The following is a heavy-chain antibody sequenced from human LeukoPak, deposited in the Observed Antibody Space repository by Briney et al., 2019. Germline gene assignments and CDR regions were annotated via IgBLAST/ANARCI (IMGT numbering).Heavy chain of an antibody. CDR3: ARVGYGSFDY. J-gene: IGHJ4*02. CDR2: VSSSGRT. CDR1: GDSMTMNSYS. D-gene: IGHD3-10*01. Sequence: PSETLSLTCTVSGDSMTMNSYSWGWVRQPPGKALEWIGCVSSSGRTTYNPSLKSRVTISVDTSKYQFSLKLSSVTAADTAVYYCARVGYGSFDYWGQGTLVTVSS. V-gene: IGHV4-61*05.